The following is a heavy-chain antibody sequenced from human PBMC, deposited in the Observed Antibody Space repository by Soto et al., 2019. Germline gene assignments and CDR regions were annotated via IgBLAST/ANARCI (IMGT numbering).Heavy chain of an antibody. CDR1: GFTFSSYG. V-gene: IGHV3-33*01. J-gene: IGHJ3*02. Sequence: PGGSLRLSCAASGFTFSSYGIHWVRQAPCKGLEWVAVIWYDGINKYYADSVKGRFTISRDNSKNTLYLQMNSLRAEDTAVYYCVVGGHYYDSSGRPFDIWGQGTIVTVSS. D-gene: IGHD3-22*01. CDR3: VVGGHYYDSSGRPFDI. CDR2: IWYDGINK.